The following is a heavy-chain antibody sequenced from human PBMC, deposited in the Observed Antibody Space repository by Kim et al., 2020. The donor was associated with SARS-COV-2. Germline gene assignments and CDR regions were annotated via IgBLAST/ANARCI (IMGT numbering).Heavy chain of an antibody. Sequence: GGSLRLSCAASGFSFSDSAMHWVRQASGKGPEWVGRIRSKANSYATTYAASVKGRFTIARDDSKNAAYMQMNSLKTEDTAVYYCGRVPGTTLAFWDACD. CDR2: IRSKANSYAT. J-gene: IGHJ3*02. CDR1: GFSFSDSA. CDR3: GRVPGTTLAFWDACD. V-gene: IGHV3-73*01. D-gene: IGHD1-1*01.